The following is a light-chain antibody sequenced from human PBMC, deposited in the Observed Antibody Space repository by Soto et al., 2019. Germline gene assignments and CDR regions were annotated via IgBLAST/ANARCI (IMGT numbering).Light chain of an antibody. CDR3: QQSYSNPVT. Sequence: DIQMTQSPSSLSASIGDRVTITCRASQSIASYLNWYQQKPGKAPNLLISAASSLQSGVPSRINGSGSETDFTLTISSLQREDFATYYCQQSYSNPVTFGPGTRVEIK. CDR1: QSIASY. J-gene: IGKJ3*01. V-gene: IGKV1-39*01. CDR2: AAS.